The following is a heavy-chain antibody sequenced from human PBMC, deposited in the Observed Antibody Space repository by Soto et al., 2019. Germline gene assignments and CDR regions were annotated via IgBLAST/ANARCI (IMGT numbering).Heavy chain of an antibody. CDR2: IYHSGST. CDR3: ARENRYYGSGSYYYYYGMDV. V-gene: IGHV4-4*02. D-gene: IGHD3-10*01. J-gene: IGHJ6*02. Sequence: SETLSLTCAVSGGSISSSNWWSWVRQPPGKGLEWIGEIYHSGSTNYNPSLKSRVTISVDKSKTQFSLKLSSVTAADTAVYYCARENRYYGSGSYYYYYGMDVWGQGTTVTVSS. CDR1: GGSISSSNW.